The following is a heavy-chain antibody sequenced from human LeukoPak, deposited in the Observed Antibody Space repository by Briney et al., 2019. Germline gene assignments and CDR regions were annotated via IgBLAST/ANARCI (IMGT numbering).Heavy chain of an antibody. CDR1: GYSFTSYW. CDR3: ARHNYYGSGSYSPWFDY. Sequence: GESLKISCKGSGYSFTSYWIGWVRQMPGKGLEWMGRIDPSDSYTNYSPSFQGHVTISADKSITTAYLQWSSLKASDTAMYYCARHNYYGSGSYSPWFDYWGQGTLVTVSS. D-gene: IGHD3-10*01. J-gene: IGHJ4*02. V-gene: IGHV5-10-1*01. CDR2: IDPSDSYT.